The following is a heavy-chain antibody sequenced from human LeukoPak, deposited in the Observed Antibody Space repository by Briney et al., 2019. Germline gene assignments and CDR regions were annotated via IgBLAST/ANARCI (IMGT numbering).Heavy chain of an antibody. CDR3: ARGRPPHDYGTLFDY. J-gene: IGHJ4*02. Sequence: KPGGSLRLSCAASGFTFSSYSMNWVRQAPGKGLEWVSSISSSSYIYYADSVKGRFTISRDNAKNSLYLQMNSLRAEDTAVYYCARGRPPHDYGTLFDYWGQGTLVTVSS. D-gene: IGHD4-17*01. V-gene: IGHV3-21*01. CDR2: ISSSSYI. CDR1: GFTFSSYS.